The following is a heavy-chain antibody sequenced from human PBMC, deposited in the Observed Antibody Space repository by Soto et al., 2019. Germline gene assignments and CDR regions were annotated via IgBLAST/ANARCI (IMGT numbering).Heavy chain of an antibody. J-gene: IGHJ6*02. CDR3: ARDVDYGAEHYGMDV. D-gene: IGHD3-10*01. CDR2: IIPILGIA. V-gene: IGHV1-69*08. Sequence: QVQLVQSGAEVKKPGSSVKVSCKASGGTFSSYTISWVRQAPGQGLEWMGRIIPILGIANYAQKFQGRVTITADKSTSTAYMELSSLRSEDTAVYYCARDVDYGAEHYGMDVWGQGTTVTVSS. CDR1: GGTFSSYT.